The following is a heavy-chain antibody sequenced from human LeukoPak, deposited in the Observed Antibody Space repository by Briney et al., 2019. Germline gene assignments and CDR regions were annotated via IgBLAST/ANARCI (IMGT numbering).Heavy chain of an antibody. CDR2: IYSGGST. Sequence: GGSLRLSCAASGFTFSSYAMSWVRQAPGKGLEWVSVIYSGGSTYYADSVKGRFTISRDNSKNTLYLQMNSLRAEDTAVYYCARGMKTATSSGDAFDIWGQGTMVTVSS. CDR3: ARGMKTATSSGDAFDI. CDR1: GFTFSSYA. J-gene: IGHJ3*02. V-gene: IGHV3-66*01. D-gene: IGHD2-21*02.